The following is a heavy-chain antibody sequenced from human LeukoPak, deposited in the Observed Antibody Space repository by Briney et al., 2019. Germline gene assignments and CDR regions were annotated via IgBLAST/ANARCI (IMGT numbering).Heavy chain of an antibody. CDR1: GYTFTSYA. D-gene: IGHD5-18*01. Sequence: ASVKVSCKASGYTFTSYAIRWVRQAPGQGLEWMGGIIPIFGTANYAQKFQGRVTITADESTSTAYMELSSLRSEDTAVYYCATRATAMARVYYYYGMDVWGQGTTVTVSS. CDR3: ATRATAMARVYYYYGMDV. V-gene: IGHV1-69*13. CDR2: IIPIFGTA. J-gene: IGHJ6*02.